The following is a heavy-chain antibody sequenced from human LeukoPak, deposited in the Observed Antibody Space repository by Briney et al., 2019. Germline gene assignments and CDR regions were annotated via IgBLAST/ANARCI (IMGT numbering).Heavy chain of an antibody. CDR2: IIPILGVA. V-gene: IGHV1-69*04. J-gene: IGHJ5*02. D-gene: IGHD3-10*01. CDR1: GGTFSSYA. Sequence: SVKVSCKASGGTFSSYAISWVRQAPGQGLEWMGRIIPILGVANYAQKFQGRVTITADKSTSTAYMELSSLRSEDTAVYYCARVGSESLSSWGQGTLVTVSS. CDR3: ARVGSESLSS.